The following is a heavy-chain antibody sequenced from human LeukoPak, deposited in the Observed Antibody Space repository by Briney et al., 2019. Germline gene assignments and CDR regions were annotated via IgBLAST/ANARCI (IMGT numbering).Heavy chain of an antibody. CDR1: GFTFSSYE. CDR2: IKSKTDGGTI. J-gene: IGHJ4*02. V-gene: IGHV3-15*05. Sequence: GGSLRLSCAASGFTFSSYEMNWVRQAPGKGLEWVGRIKSKTDGGTIDYAAPVKGRFTISRDDSKNTLFLQMNSLKIEDTAVYYCTTVTLRPVGLWGQGTLVTVSS. D-gene: IGHD3-10*01. CDR3: TTVTLRPVGL.